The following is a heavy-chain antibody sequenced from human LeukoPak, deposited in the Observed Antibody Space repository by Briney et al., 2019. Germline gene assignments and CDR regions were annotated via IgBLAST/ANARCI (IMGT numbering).Heavy chain of an antibody. Sequence: SETLSLTCAVYGGSFSGYYWSWIRQPPGKGLEWIGEINHSGSTNYNPSLKSRVTISVDTSKNQFSLKLSSVTAADTAVYYCARGHYDFWSGYYTGTRYYYMDVWGKGTTVTVSS. D-gene: IGHD3-3*01. CDR2: INHSGST. CDR3: ARGHYDFWSGYYTGTRYYYMDV. J-gene: IGHJ6*03. CDR1: GGSFSGYY. V-gene: IGHV4-34*01.